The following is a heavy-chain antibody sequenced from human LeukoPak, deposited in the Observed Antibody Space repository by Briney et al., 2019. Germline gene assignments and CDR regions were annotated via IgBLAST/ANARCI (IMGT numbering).Heavy chain of an antibody. Sequence: PSETLSLTCTVSGYSISSGSYWGWIRQPPGKGLEWVGSIYHSGSTYHNPSLKSRVTISVDTSKNQFSLKLTSVTAADTAVYYCARTGPRQLIDYWGQGTLVTVSS. CDR1: GYSISSGSY. CDR2: IYHSGST. D-gene: IGHD6-19*01. J-gene: IGHJ4*02. CDR3: ARTGPRQLIDY. V-gene: IGHV4-38-2*02.